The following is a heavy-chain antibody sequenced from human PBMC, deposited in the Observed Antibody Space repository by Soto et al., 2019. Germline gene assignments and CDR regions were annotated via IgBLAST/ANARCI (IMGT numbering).Heavy chain of an antibody. Sequence: QVQLVESGGGVVQPGRSLRLSCAASGFIFNEYGMHWVRQAPGKGLEWVAVIWYEGSNKYYADSVKGRFTFSRDNSKNTMSLQMHSLRVEDTAVYYCARWGCSGSNCNLNQRSFDLWGQGTLVTVSS. CDR3: ARWGCSGSNCNLNQRSFDL. V-gene: IGHV3-33*03. J-gene: IGHJ4*02. CDR1: GFIFNEYG. D-gene: IGHD2-15*01. CDR2: IWYEGSNK.